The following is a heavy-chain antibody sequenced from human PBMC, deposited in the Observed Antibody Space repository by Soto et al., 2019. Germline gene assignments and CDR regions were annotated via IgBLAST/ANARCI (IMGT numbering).Heavy chain of an antibody. CDR1: GFTFSGYS. J-gene: IGHJ4*02. CDR3: ARDLASATGTFDY. V-gene: IGHV3-21*01. D-gene: IGHD1-1*01. CDR2: ISSSSNNM. Sequence: GGSLRLSCAGSGFTFSGYSMNWVRQAPGKGLEWVSSISSSSNNMYYADSVKGRFTMSRDNAKNSLYLQMNSLRVDDTVVYYCARDLASATGTFDYWGQGTLVTVSS.